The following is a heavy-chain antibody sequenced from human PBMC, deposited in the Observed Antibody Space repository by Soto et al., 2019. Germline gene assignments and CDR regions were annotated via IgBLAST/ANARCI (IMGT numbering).Heavy chain of an antibody. CDR1: GYTLTELS. Sequence: GASVKVSCKVSGYTLTELSMHWVRQAPGKGLEWMGGFDPEDGETIYAQKFQGRVTMTEDTSTDTAYMELSSLRSEDTAVYYCATSHMVRGAPLFDYWGQGTLVTVSS. D-gene: IGHD3-10*01. J-gene: IGHJ4*02. CDR2: FDPEDGET. V-gene: IGHV1-24*01. CDR3: ATSHMVRGAPLFDY.